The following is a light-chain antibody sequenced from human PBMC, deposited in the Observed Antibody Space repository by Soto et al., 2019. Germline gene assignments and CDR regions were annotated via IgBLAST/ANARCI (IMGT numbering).Light chain of an antibody. Sequence: QSALTQPASVSGSPGQSITISCTGTSSDVGSYNLVSWYQQHPGKAPKLMIYEGSKRPSGVSNRFSGSKSGNTASLTISGLQAEDEADYYCCSYAGSNTFVFGTGTKRTVL. J-gene: IGLJ1*01. CDR3: CSYAGSNTFV. V-gene: IGLV2-23*03. CDR1: SSDVGSYNL. CDR2: EGS.